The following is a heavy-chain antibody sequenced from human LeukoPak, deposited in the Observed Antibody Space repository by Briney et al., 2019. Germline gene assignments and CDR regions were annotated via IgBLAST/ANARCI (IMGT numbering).Heavy chain of an antibody. V-gene: IGHV1-69*13. Sequence: SVKVSCKASGGTFSSYAISWGRQASGQGLEWMGGIIPIFGTANYAQKFQGRVTITADESTSTAYMELSSLRSEDTAVYYCARGDFYGGYDAFDIWGQGTMVTVSS. D-gene: IGHD4-23*01. CDR2: IIPIFGTA. CDR1: GGTFSSYA. J-gene: IGHJ3*02. CDR3: ARGDFYGGYDAFDI.